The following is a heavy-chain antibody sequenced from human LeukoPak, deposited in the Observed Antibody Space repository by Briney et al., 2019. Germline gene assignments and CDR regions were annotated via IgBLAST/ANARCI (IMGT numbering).Heavy chain of an antibody. Sequence: PSETLSLTCSVSGGSITTSSYYWGWIRQPPEKGLGWIGRIYYTGGTNYNPSLKSRVTISVDTSKNQFSLKLSSVTAADTAVYYCARAPQYSSSWPGDFDLWGRGTLVTVSS. J-gene: IGHJ2*01. V-gene: IGHV4-39*07. CDR2: IYYTGGT. CDR3: ARAPQYSSSWPGDFDL. D-gene: IGHD6-13*01. CDR1: GGSITTSSYY.